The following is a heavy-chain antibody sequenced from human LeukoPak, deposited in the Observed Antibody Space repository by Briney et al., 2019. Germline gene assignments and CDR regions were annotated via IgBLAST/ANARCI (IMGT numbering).Heavy chain of an antibody. CDR2: IRSKTYGGTT. CDR3: TRSEYTYYYDGSGYLIDY. CDR1: GFTFGDYA. V-gene: IGHV3-49*04. D-gene: IGHD3-22*01. J-gene: IGHJ4*02. Sequence: PGRSLRLSCTASGFTFGDYALTWVRQAPGKGLEWLGFIRSKTYGGTTELAASVEGRFTISRDDSKSIAYLQMNSLKTEDTAVCYCTRSEYTYYYDGSGYLIDYWAREPWSPSPQ.